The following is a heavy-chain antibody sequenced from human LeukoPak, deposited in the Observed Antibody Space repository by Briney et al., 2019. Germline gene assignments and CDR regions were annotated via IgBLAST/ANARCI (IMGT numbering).Heavy chain of an antibody. D-gene: IGHD5-12*01. CDR3: ARGTKTGYTGYDWNY. Sequence: PSETLSLTCTVSGGSISSYYWSWIRQPPGKGLEWIGYIYYSGSTSYNPSLKSRVTISVDTSSNQFSLILTSVTAAATAVYYCARGTKTGYTGYDWNYWGQGSLVTVSS. J-gene: IGHJ4*02. V-gene: IGHV4-59*01. CDR1: GGSISSYY. CDR2: IYYSGST.